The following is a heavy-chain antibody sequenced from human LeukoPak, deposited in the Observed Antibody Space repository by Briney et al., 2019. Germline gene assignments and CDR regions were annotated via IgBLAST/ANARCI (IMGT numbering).Heavy chain of an antibody. CDR3: ARHPTEDSGYEFDAFDI. CDR2: IYYSGST. D-gene: IGHD5-12*01. Sequence: SETLALTCTVSGGSNSNNYWSWIRQPPGKGLEWIGYIYYSGSTNYNPSLKSRVTISVDTSKNQFSLKLSSVTAADTAVYYCARHPTEDSGYEFDAFDIWGQGTMATVSS. V-gene: IGHV4-59*08. CDR1: GGSNSNNY. J-gene: IGHJ3*02.